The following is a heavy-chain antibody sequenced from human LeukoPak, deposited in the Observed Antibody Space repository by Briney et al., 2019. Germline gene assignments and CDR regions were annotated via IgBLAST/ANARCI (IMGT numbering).Heavy chain of an antibody. V-gene: IGHV6-1*01. Sequence: SQTLSLTFAISGDSVSSNSAAWNWIRQSPSRGLEWLGRTYYRSKWYNDYAVSVKSRITINPDTSKNQFSLQLNSVTPEDTAVYYCARGVPKLRYFDWPFLFDYWGQGTLVTVSS. CDR1: GDSVSSNSAA. CDR2: TYYRSKWYN. CDR3: ARGVPKLRYFDWPFLFDY. J-gene: IGHJ4*02. D-gene: IGHD3-9*01.